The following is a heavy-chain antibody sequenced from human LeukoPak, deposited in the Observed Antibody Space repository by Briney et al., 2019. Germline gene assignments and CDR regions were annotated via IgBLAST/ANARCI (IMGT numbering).Heavy chain of an antibody. CDR3: ARASGDIVETATMGSY. Sequence: GGSLRLSCAASGFTFSSYSMNWVRQAPGKGLEWVSSFNSSSSSIYYADSVKGRFTISRDNAKNSLYLQMNSLRAEDTAVYYCARASGDIVETATMGSYWGQGTLVTVSS. D-gene: IGHD5-18*01. CDR1: GFTFSSYS. J-gene: IGHJ4*02. CDR2: FNSSSSSI. V-gene: IGHV3-21*01.